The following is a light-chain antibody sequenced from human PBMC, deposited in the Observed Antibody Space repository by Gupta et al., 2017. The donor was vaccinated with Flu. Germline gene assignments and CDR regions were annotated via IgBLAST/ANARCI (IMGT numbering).Light chain of an antibody. J-gene: IGLJ1*01. V-gene: IGLV2-14*01. CDR1: SSDVGGYNY. CDR3: SSYTSSSTYV. Sequence: QSALTHPSSLSGSPGPSITISCTGTSSDVGGYNYVSWYQQHPGKAPKLMIYEVSNQPSGVSNRFSGSKSGNTASLTISGLQAEDEADYYCSSYTSSSTYVFGTGTKVTVL. CDR2: EVS.